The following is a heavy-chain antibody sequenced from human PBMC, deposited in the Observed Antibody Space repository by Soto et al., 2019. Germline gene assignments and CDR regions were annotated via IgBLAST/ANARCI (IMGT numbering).Heavy chain of an antibody. D-gene: IGHD3-22*01. CDR3: ARDFGGYYDSSGYYDY. J-gene: IGHJ4*02. CDR2: IYYGGST. CDR1: GGSVSSGSYY. Sequence: SETLSLTCTVSGGSVSSGSYYWSWIRQPPGKGLEWIGYIYYGGSTNYNPSLKSRVTISVDTSKNQFSLKLSSVTAADTAVYYCARDFGGYYDSSGYYDYWGQGTLVTVSS. V-gene: IGHV4-61*01.